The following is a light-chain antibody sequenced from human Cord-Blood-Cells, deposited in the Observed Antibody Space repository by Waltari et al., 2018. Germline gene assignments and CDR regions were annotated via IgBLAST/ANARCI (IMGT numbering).Light chain of an antibody. V-gene: IGLV2-8*01. J-gene: IGLJ3*02. Sequence: QSALTQPPSASGSPGQSVTISCTGTSSDVGGYNYVSWYQQHPGKAPKLMIYEVSKRPSGVPDRFSASKSGNTAYRTVSGLQAEDEADYYCSSYAGSNNWVFGGGTKLTVL. CDR2: EVS. CDR1: SSDVGGYNY. CDR3: SSYAGSNNWV.